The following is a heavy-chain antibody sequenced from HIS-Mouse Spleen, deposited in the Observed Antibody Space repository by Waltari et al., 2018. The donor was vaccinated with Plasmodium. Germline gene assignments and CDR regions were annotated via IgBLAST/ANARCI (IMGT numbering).Heavy chain of an antibody. CDR1: GFSLSTSGMC. V-gene: IGHV2-70*15. D-gene: IGHD6-6*01. CDR2: IDWDDDK. Sequence: QVTLRESGPALVKPTQTLTLTCTFSGFSLSTSGMCVSWIRQPPGKALEWLARIDWDDDKYYSTSLKTRLTISKDTSKNQVVLTMTNMDPVDTATYYCARTTYSSSSAKYYHYGMDVWGQGTTVTVSS. CDR3: ARTTYSSSSAKYYHYGMDV. J-gene: IGHJ6*02.